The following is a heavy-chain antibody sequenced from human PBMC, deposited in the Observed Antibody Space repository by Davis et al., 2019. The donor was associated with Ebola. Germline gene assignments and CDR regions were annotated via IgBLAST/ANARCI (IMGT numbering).Heavy chain of an antibody. V-gene: IGHV3-23*01. J-gene: IGHJ4*02. Sequence: GGSLRLSCAASGFTFSSYAMSWVRQAPGKGLEWVSAISGSGGSTYYADSVKGRFTISRDNSKNTLYLQMTSLRAEDTAVYYCAKDRGSRSSPGIFDYWGQGTLVTVSS. CDR2: ISGSGGST. D-gene: IGHD6-6*01. CDR3: AKDRGSRSSPGIFDY. CDR1: GFTFSSYA.